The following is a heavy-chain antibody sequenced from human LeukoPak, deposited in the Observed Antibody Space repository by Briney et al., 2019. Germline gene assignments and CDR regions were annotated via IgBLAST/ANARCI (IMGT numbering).Heavy chain of an antibody. D-gene: IGHD1-26*01. Sequence: ASVKVSCKASGYTFTSYYMHWVRQAPGQGLEWMGWINPKIGGTNYAQQFHGRVTMTRDTSISTAYMELSRLRSDDTAVYYCARGSGYSGSYYPLGYLRYFDYWGRGTLLTVSP. CDR2: INPKIGGT. CDR3: ARGSGYSGSYYPLGYLRYFDY. J-gene: IGHJ4*02. V-gene: IGHV1-2*02. CDR1: GYTFTSYY.